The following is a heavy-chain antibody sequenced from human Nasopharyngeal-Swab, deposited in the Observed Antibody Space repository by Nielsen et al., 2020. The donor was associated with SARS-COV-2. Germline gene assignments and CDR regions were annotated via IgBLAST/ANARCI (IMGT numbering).Heavy chain of an antibody. D-gene: IGHD3-16*02. CDR2: IYYSGST. Sequence: GSLRLSCTVSGGSISSSSYYWGWIRQPPGKGLEWIGSIYYSGSTYYNPSLKSRVTISVDTSKNQFSLKLSSVTAADTAVYYCARVALGSYLRGRGMDVWGQGTTVTVSS. V-gene: IGHV4-39*07. J-gene: IGHJ6*02. CDR3: ARVALGSYLRGRGMDV. CDR1: GGSISSSSYY.